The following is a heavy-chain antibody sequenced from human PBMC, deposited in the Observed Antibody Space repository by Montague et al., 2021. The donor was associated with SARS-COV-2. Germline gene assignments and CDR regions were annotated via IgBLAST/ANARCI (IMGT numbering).Heavy chain of an antibody. CDR2: IYDTRNT. Sequence: SETLSLTCTVSGGSISRDYCTWIRQHPGKGREGSVDIYDTRNTNYKTPPKSRVTITVDTSKNQFSLNLKTVTAADTAVYYCARDRGRYFVSGSYNWLDSWGQGTLVTVSS. CDR3: ARDRGRYFVSGSYNWLDS. D-gene: IGHD3-10*01. CDR1: GGSISRDY. V-gene: IGHV4-4*08. J-gene: IGHJ5*01.